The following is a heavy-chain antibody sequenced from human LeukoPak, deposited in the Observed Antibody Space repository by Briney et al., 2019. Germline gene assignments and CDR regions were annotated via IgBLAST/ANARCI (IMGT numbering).Heavy chain of an antibody. D-gene: IGHD6-13*01. CDR2: ISVSGATT. CDR1: GLTFSGYE. Sequence: PGGSLRLSCAASGLTFSGYELNWVRQAPGKGLEWVSYISVSGATTHYADSVKGRFTTSRDNAKNSLYLQMNSLRGEDTAVYYCARARTSQQLNSFDIWGQGTMVTVSS. CDR3: ARARTSQQLNSFDI. V-gene: IGHV3-48*03. J-gene: IGHJ3*02.